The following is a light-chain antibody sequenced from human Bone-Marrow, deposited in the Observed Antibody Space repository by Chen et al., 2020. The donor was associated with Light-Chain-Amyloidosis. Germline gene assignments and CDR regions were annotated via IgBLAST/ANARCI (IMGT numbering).Light chain of an antibody. CDR2: ENN. CDR1: NSNIGINY. Sequence: QSVLTQPPSVSPAPGQKVTLSCSVSNSNIGINYLPWYQHPPGTSPKLLIYENNQRPSEIPDRLSGSTSGTSATLGVAGLQTGDEADYYCATWDSSLTVWMFGGGTKLTVL. CDR3: ATWDSSLTVWM. V-gene: IGLV1-51*02. J-gene: IGLJ3*02.